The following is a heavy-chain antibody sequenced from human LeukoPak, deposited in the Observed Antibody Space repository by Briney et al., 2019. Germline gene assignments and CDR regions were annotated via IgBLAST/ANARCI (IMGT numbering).Heavy chain of an antibody. CDR1: GFTFSSYA. J-gene: IGHJ4*02. CDR2: ISGSGGST. CDR3: AKDRGLSIAVAGTGY. D-gene: IGHD6-19*01. Sequence: GGSLRLSCAASGFTFSSYAMSWVRQAPGKGLEWVSAISGSGGSTYYADSVKGRFTISRDNSKNTLYLQTNSLRAEDTAVYYCAKDRGLSIAVAGTGYWGQGTLVTVSS. V-gene: IGHV3-23*01.